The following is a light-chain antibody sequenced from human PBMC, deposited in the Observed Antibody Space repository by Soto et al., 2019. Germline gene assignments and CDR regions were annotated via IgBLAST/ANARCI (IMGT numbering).Light chain of an antibody. CDR2: DAS. V-gene: IGKV3-11*01. CDR3: QQRSNWPPWT. Sequence: EIVLTQSPATLSLSPGERVTLSCRASQSIDIYLAWYQQKPGQAPRLLIYDASNRATGIPARFSGSGSGTDFTLIISSLEPEDFAVYYCQQRSNWPPWTFGQGTKVEIK. J-gene: IGKJ1*01. CDR1: QSIDIY.